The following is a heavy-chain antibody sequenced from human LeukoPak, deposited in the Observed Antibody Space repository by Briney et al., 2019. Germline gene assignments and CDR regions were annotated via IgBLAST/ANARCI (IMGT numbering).Heavy chain of an antibody. J-gene: IGHJ4*02. CDR1: GFTFSSYA. D-gene: IGHD6-6*01. CDR2: ISSNGGST. CDR3: AREANSTSSFDY. Sequence: GGSLRLSCAASGFTFSSYAMHWVRQAPGKGLEYVSAISSNGGSTYYANSVKGRFTISRDNSKNTLYLQMNSLRADDTALYYCAREANSTSSFDYWGQGTLVTVSS. V-gene: IGHV3-64*01.